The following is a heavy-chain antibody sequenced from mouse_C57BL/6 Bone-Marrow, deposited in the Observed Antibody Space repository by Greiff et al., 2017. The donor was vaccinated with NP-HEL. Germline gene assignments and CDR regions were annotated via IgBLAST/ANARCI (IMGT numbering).Heavy chain of an antibody. CDR3: ARTGNAY. CDR2: IDPSDSYT. J-gene: IGHJ3*01. Sequence: QVQLQQPGAELVMPGASVKLSCKASGYTFTSYWMHWVKQRPGQGLEWIGEIDPSDSYTNYNQKFKGKSTLTVDKSSSTAYMQLSSLTSEDSAVYYCARTGNAYWGQGTLVTVSA. V-gene: IGHV1-69*01. CDR1: GYTFTSYW.